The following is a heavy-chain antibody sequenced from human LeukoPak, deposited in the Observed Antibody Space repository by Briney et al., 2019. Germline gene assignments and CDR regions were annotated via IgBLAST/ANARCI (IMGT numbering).Heavy chain of an antibody. CDR1: GGTFSSYA. J-gene: IGHJ3*02. CDR2: IIPIFGTA. Sequence: SVKVSCKASGGTFSSYAISWVRQAPGQGLEWMGGIIPIFGTANYAQKFQGRVTITADESTSTAYMELSSLRSEDTAVYYCARPDCSGGSCYSLSRHAFDIWGRGTMVTVSS. D-gene: IGHD2-15*01. CDR3: ARPDCSGGSCYSLSRHAFDI. V-gene: IGHV1-69*01.